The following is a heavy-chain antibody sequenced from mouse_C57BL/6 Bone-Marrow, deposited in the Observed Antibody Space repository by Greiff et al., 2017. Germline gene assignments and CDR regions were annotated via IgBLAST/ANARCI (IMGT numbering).Heavy chain of an antibody. Sequence: EVKLMESGGGLVQPGGSMKLSCVASGFTFSNYWMNWVRQSPEKGLEWVAQIRLKSDNYATHYAESVKGRFTISRDDYKSSVNLQKNNLRAEDTGIYYCTTTVVAVYAMDYWGQGTSVTVSS. D-gene: IGHD1-1*01. J-gene: IGHJ4*01. CDR2: IRLKSDNYAT. CDR1: GFTFSNYW. V-gene: IGHV6-3*01. CDR3: TTTVVAVYAMDY.